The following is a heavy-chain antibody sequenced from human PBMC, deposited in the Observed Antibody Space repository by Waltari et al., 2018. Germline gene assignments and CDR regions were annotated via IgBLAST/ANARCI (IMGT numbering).Heavy chain of an antibody. Sequence: QITLKESGPTLVKPTQTLTLTCTFSGFSLSTSGVGVGWIRQPPGKALEWLALIYWNDDKRYSPSLKIRLTITKDTSKNQVVLTMTNMDPVDTATYYCAHRADYDILTGYYFRETWGQGTLVTVSS. J-gene: IGHJ4*02. D-gene: IGHD3-9*01. CDR2: IYWNDDK. CDR3: AHRADYDILTGYYFRET. CDR1: GFSLSTSGVG. V-gene: IGHV2-5*01.